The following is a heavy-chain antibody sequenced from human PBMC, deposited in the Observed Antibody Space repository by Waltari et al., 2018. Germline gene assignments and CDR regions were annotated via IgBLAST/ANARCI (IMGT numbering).Heavy chain of an antibody. D-gene: IGHD3-10*01. Sequence: QVQLQESGPGLVKPSGTLSLTCGVSGGSISSSNWWSWVRQPPGKGLEWIGQIYHGGTPYYKPSLRSRVTMPVDRSKNQFSLELTSVTAADTAVYYCVRHLGFGFDAWGQGTLVTVSS. CDR3: VRHLGFGFDA. CDR1: GGSISSSNW. CDR2: IYHGGTP. V-gene: IGHV4-4*02. J-gene: IGHJ5*02.